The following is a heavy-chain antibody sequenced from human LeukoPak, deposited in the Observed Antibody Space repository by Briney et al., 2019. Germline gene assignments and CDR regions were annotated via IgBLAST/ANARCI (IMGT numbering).Heavy chain of an antibody. CDR1: GYSFTSYW. D-gene: IGHD3-10*01. CDR3: ARLITYYYGSGSYYFDAFDI. Sequence: GESLKISCKGSGYSFTSYWIGWVRQMPGKGLEWMGVIYPGDSDTRYSPSFQGQVTISADKSISTAYLQWSSLKASDTAMYYCARLITYYYGSGSYYFDAFDIWGQGTMVTVSS. CDR2: IYPGDSDT. J-gene: IGHJ3*02. V-gene: IGHV5-51*01.